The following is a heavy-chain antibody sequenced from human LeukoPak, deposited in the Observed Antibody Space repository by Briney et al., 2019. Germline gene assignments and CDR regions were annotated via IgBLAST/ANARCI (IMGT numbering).Heavy chain of an antibody. CDR3: VRDRELTY. Sequence: SETLSLTCTVSDGSISIYYWSWVRQPPGEGLEWIGYIYSSGNTIYNPSLKSRVTISVDTSKNQFSLKLGSVTAADTAVYYCVRDRELTYWGQGTLVTVSS. CDR1: DGSISIYY. CDR2: IYSSGNT. J-gene: IGHJ4*02. D-gene: IGHD1-26*01. V-gene: IGHV4-4*08.